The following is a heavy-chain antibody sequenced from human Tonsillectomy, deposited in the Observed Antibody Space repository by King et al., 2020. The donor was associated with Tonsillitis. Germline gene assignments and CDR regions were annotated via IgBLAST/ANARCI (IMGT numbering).Heavy chain of an antibody. J-gene: IGHJ6*02. CDR2: ISHSGST. CDR1: GGSFSGYY. Sequence: VQLQQWGAGLLKPSETLSLTCAVYGGSFSGYYWTWIRQPPGQGLEWIGEISHSGSTNYNPSLKSRVNISVDTPKNQLSLKLSSVTAADPAVYYCARGGRDGYNDDNYYYHGRDVWGQGTTVTVSS. CDR3: ARGGRDGYNDDNYYYHGRDV. V-gene: IGHV4-34*01. D-gene: IGHD5-24*01.